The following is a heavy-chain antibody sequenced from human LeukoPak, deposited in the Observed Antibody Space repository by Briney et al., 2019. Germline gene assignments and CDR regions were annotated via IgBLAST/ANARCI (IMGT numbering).Heavy chain of an antibody. CDR3: ARVGVSITMVRGVFDY. CDR2: ISYDGSNK. Sequence: PGGSLRLSCAASGFTFSSYAMHWVRQAPGKGLEWVAVISYDGSNKYYADSAKGRFTISRDNSKNTLYLQMNSLRAEDTAVYYCARVGVSITMVRGVFDYWGQGTLVTVSS. CDR1: GFTFSSYA. V-gene: IGHV3-30-3*01. D-gene: IGHD3-10*01. J-gene: IGHJ4*02.